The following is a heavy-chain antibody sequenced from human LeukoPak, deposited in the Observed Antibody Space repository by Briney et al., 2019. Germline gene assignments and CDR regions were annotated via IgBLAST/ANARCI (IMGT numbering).Heavy chain of an antibody. V-gene: IGHV5-51*01. D-gene: IGHD6-6*01. CDR2: IYPGDSDT. J-gene: IGHJ4*02. CDR1: GYSFSNYW. Sequence: GESLKISCKGSGYSFSNYWIGWVRQMPGKGLEWMGIIYPGDSDTRYGPSFQGQVTISADKSITTAYQQWSSLKASDSAMYYCARRFTYSSSSAPFDYWGQGTLVTVSS. CDR3: ARRFTYSSSSAPFDY.